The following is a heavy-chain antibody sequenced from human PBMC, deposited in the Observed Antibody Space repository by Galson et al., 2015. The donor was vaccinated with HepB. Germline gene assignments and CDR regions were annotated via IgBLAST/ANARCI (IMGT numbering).Heavy chain of an antibody. D-gene: IGHD3-10*01. Sequence: SVKVSCKASGYTFTSYAMHWVRQAPGQRLEWMGWINAGNGNTKYSQKFQGRVTITRDTSASTAYMELSSLRSEDTAVYYCARGTMVRGHFVSWFDPWGQGTLVTVSS. CDR2: INAGNGNT. V-gene: IGHV1-3*01. CDR3: ARGTMVRGHFVSWFDP. CDR1: GYTFTSYA. J-gene: IGHJ5*02.